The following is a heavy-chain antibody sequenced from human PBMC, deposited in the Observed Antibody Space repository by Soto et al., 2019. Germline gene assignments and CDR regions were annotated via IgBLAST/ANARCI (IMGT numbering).Heavy chain of an antibody. Sequence: EVQLVEFGGGLVQPGGSLRLSCAASGFTFSSYWMHWVRQAPGKGLVWVSRINSDGSSTSYADSVKGRFTISRDNAKNTLYLQMNSLRVEDTAVYYCASSYGYTYGSYWGQGTLVTVSS. J-gene: IGHJ4*02. CDR3: ASSYGYTYGSY. D-gene: IGHD5-18*01. CDR2: INSDGSST. V-gene: IGHV3-74*01. CDR1: GFTFSSYW.